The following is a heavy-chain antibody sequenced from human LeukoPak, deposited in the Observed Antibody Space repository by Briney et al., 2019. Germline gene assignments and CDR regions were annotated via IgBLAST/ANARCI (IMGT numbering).Heavy chain of an antibody. D-gene: IGHD6-19*01. Sequence: RASVKVSCKASGYTFTSYGISWVRQAPGQGLEWMGWISAYNGSTNYAQKLQGRVTMTTDTSTSTAYMELRSLRSDDTAVYYCARDQWLVPGSYFDYWGQGTLVTVSS. CDR3: ARDQWLVPGSYFDY. CDR2: ISAYNGST. J-gene: IGHJ4*02. V-gene: IGHV1-18*01. CDR1: GYTFTSYG.